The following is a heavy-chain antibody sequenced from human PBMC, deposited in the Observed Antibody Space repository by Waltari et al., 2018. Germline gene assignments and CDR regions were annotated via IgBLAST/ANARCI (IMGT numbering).Heavy chain of an antibody. V-gene: IGHV3-15*07. CDR2: IKGSSEGATT. J-gene: IGHJ4*01. Sequence: VQLVESGGGLVKPGGSLRLSCVGAGFTFRSVWLTWISQSPGKGLEWVARIKGSSEGATTAYGEACKARFRISSDDSKRTVYLQRNNVMTADTGVYYGNTGGIEARRPDDYWSQGTLVTVSS. CDR3: NTGGIEARRPDDY. D-gene: IGHD6-6*01. CDR1: GFTFRSVW.